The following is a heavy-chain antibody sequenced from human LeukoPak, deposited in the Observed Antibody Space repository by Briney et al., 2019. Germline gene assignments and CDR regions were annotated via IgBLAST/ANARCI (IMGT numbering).Heavy chain of an antibody. CDR2: INPGDSDT. D-gene: IGHD5-12*01. Sequence: GESLKISCRGSVYSFTSYWIGWVRQIPGKGLEWRGIINPGDSDTRYSPSFQGQVTISADKSISTAYLQWSSLKASDTAMYYCARQQTYSGYDSDWFDPWGQGTLVTVSS. CDR3: ARQQTYSGYDSDWFDP. V-gene: IGHV5-51*01. CDR1: VYSFTSYW. J-gene: IGHJ5*02.